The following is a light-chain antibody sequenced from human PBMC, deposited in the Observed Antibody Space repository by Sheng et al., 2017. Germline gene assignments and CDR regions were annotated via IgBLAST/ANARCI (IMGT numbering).Light chain of an antibody. CDR2: AAS. J-gene: IGKJ5*01. CDR1: QPVSTTY. V-gene: IGKV3D-20*02. CDR3: QQFADSVFT. Sequence: ELVLTQSPATLSLSPGERAILSCRASQPVSTTYLAWYQHRAGQAPRLLLYAASTRATGVPGRFSGSGSGTDFTLTISRLEPEDFGVYYCQQFADSVFTFGQGTRLEI.